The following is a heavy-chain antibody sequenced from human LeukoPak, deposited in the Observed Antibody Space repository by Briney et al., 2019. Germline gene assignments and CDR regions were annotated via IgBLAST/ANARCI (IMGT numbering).Heavy chain of an antibody. D-gene: IGHD4-17*01. CDR3: ARDRSTTVTTYYGFDY. CDR1: GFTFSSHL. V-gene: IGHV3-21*01. J-gene: IGHJ4*02. CDR2: ISSSSSYI. Sequence: GGSLRLSCAASGFTFSSHLMSWVRQAPGKGLEWVSSISSSSSYIYYADSVKGRFTISRDNAKNSLYLQMNSLRAEDTAVYYCARDRSTTVTTYYGFDYWGQGTLVTVSS.